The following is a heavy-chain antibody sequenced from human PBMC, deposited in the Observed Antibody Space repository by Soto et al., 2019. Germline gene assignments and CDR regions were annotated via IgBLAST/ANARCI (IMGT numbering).Heavy chain of an antibody. CDR2: IIPIFGTA. D-gene: IGHD3-10*01. CDR3: ARKANNHGPETLGYYGLDL. CDR1: GGTFSSYA. Sequence: SVKVSCKASGGTFSSYAISWVRQAPGQGLEWMGGIIPIFGTANYAQKFQGRVTITADESTSTAYMELSSLRSEDTAVYYCARKANNHGPETLGYYGLDLWGQGTTVTVSS. J-gene: IGHJ6*02. V-gene: IGHV1-69*13.